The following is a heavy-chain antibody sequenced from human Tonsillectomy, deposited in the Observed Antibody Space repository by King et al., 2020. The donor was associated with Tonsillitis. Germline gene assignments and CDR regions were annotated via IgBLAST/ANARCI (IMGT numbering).Heavy chain of an antibody. CDR2: IYWDDDT. CDR3: SVGKEYCSQTSCYQFDN. CDR1: GFSLSTNGVG. V-gene: IGHV2-5*02. D-gene: IGHD2-2*01. J-gene: IGHJ4*02. Sequence: TLKESGPTLVKPAQTLTLTCTFSGFSLSTNGVGVGWIRQPPGKALEWLALIYWDDDTRYSPPLKNRLTVTKDTSKNQVVLTMTNMDPVDTATYYCSVGKEYCSQTSCYQFDNWGQGTLVTGSS.